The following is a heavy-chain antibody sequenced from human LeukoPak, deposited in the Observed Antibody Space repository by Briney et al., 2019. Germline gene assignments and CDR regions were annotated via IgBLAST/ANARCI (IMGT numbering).Heavy chain of an antibody. J-gene: IGHJ4*02. Sequence: PSETLSLTCTVSGGSISSYYWNWIRQPAGKGLEWIGRIYITGSTNYNPSLKSRVTMSVDTSKNQFSLKLSSMTAADTAVYYCARGRGYYQDYWGQGTLVTVSS. D-gene: IGHD3-22*01. CDR2: IYITGST. V-gene: IGHV4-4*07. CDR1: GGSISSYY. CDR3: ARGRGYYQDY.